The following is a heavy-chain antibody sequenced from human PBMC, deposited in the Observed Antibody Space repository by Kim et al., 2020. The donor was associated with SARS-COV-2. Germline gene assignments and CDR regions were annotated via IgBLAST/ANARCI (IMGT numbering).Heavy chain of an antibody. D-gene: IGHD6-19*01. CDR2: IRGDGGAT. Sequence: GGSLRLSCAASGFTFSSYAMSWVRQAPGKGLECVPAIRGDGGATFYADSVRGRFTISRDNSKNTVYLQMDSLRAEDTAVYYCVKRREESRGWGAFDIWGQGTMVTVSS. J-gene: IGHJ3*02. CDR3: VKRREESRGWGAFDI. V-gene: IGHV3-23*01. CDR1: GFTFSSYA.